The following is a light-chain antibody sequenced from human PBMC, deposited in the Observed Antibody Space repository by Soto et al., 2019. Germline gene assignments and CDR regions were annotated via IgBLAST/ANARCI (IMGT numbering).Light chain of an antibody. J-gene: IGLJ3*02. Sequence: QSALTQPPSVSGAPGQRVTISCTGSSSNIGAGYDVHWYQQLPGTAPKLLISDNTNRPSGVPDRFSASKSGTSASLAITGLQAEDEADYYCQSYDSILDGFWVFGGGTKLTVL. CDR3: QSYDSILDGFWV. CDR1: SSNIGAGYD. V-gene: IGLV1-40*01. CDR2: DNT.